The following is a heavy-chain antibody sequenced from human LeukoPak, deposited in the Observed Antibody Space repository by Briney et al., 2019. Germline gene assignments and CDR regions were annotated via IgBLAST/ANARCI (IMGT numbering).Heavy chain of an antibody. Sequence: TGGSLRLSCAASGFAFSNYGMNWVRQAPGKGLEWVSYITSSGSSIYYADSVKGRFTTSRDNAKNSLYLQMNSLRAEDTAVYYCARVRYYDSSAYFDWYFDLWGRGTLVTVSS. V-gene: IGHV3-48*04. CDR3: ARVRYYDSSAYFDWYFDL. CDR1: GFAFSNYG. CDR2: ITSSGSSI. D-gene: IGHD3-22*01. J-gene: IGHJ2*01.